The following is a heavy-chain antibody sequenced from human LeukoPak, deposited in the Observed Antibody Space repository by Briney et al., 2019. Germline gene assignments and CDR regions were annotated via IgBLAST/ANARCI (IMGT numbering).Heavy chain of an antibody. V-gene: IGHV3-43*02. J-gene: IGHJ4*02. Sequence: GGSLRLSCAASGFTFDDYAMHWVRQAPGKGLEWVSLISGDGGSTYYADSVKGRFTISRDNAKNSLYLQMNSLRAEDTAVYYCARGQVDYDFWSGYYQPPVDWGQGTLVTVSS. D-gene: IGHD3-3*01. CDR3: ARGQVDYDFWSGYYQPPVD. CDR1: GFTFDDYA. CDR2: ISGDGGST.